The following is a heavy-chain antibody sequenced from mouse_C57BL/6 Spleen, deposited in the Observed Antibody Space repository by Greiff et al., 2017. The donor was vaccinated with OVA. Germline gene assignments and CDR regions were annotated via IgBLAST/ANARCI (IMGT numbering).Heavy chain of an antibody. CDR2: ILPGSGST. CDR3: ARGGNDYDDGYYYAMDY. CDR1: GYTFTGYW. D-gene: IGHD2-4*01. Sequence: QVQLQQSGAELMKPGASVKLSCKATGYTFTGYWIEWVKQRPGHGLEWIGEILPGSGSTNYNEKFKGKATFTADTSSNTAYMQLSSLTTEDSAIYYCARGGNDYDDGYYYAMDYWGQGTSVTVSS. V-gene: IGHV1-9*01. J-gene: IGHJ4*01.